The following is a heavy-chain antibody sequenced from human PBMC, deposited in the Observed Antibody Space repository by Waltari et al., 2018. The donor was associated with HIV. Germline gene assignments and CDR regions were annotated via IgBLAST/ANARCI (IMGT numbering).Heavy chain of an antibody. V-gene: IGHV2-5*02. D-gene: IGHD3-10*01. CDR2: IYWDDDK. CDR3: AHRQRTARGDYYFDY. J-gene: IGHJ4*02. CDR1: GFSLRTSGVG. Sequence: QITLKESGPTLVKPTQTLTLTCTFSGFSLRTSGVGVGWIRQPPGKPLEWLALIYWDDDKRYSPSLKSRLTITKDTSKNQVVLTMTNMDPVDTATYYCAHRQRTARGDYYFDYWGQGTLVTVSS.